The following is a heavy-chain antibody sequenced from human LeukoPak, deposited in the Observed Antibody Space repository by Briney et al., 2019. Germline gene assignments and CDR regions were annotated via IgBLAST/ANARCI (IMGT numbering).Heavy chain of an antibody. Sequence: SETLSLTCAVSGGSISSGGYSWSWIRQPPGKGLEWIGYIYHSGSTYYNPSPKSRVTISVDRSKNQFSLKLSSVTAADTAVYYCARAGGERDAFDIWGQGTMVTVSS. V-gene: IGHV4-30-2*01. CDR2: IYHSGST. D-gene: IGHD1-1*01. CDR1: GGSISSGGYS. CDR3: ARAGGERDAFDI. J-gene: IGHJ3*02.